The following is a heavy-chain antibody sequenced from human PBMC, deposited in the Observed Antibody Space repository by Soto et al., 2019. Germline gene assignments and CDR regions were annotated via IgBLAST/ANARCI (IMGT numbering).Heavy chain of an antibody. V-gene: IGHV3-49*03. CDR1: GITFGDYA. CDR3: TLYYDFWDGYYTDY. Sequence: GSLRLSCTASGITFGDYAVSWFRQAPGKGLEWVSFIRGKTYAGTTAYAASVKGRFTISRDDSKSIASLQLSNLKAEDTAVYYCTLYYDFWDGYYTDYWGQGTLVTVSS. J-gene: IGHJ4*02. D-gene: IGHD3-3*01. CDR2: IRGKTYAGTT.